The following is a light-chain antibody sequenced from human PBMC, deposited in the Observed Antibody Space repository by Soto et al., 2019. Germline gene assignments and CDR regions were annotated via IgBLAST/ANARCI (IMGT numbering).Light chain of an antibody. CDR3: ISYAGSNKKV. Sequence: QSVLTQPPSASGSPGQSVTISCTGSSSDVGGYNSVSWYQQLPGKAPKLMIYAVSERPSGVPDRFSGSKSGNTASLTVSGLQSEDEADYYCISYAGSNKKVFGGGTKLTVL. V-gene: IGLV2-8*01. J-gene: IGLJ2*01. CDR2: AVS. CDR1: SSDVGGYNS.